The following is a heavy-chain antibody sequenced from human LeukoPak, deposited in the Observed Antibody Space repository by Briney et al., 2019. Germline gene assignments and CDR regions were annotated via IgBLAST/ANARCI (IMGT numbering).Heavy chain of an antibody. Sequence: SETLSLTCTVSGGSISSSSFYWGWIRQPPGKGLEWIGSIYYSGSTNYNPSLKSRVTISVDTSKNQFSLELTSVTAADTAVYYCARDRSQWNSSNWYGPFDPWGQGTLVTVSS. CDR3: ARDRSQWNSSNWYGPFDP. CDR1: GGSISSSSFY. V-gene: IGHV4-39*07. J-gene: IGHJ5*02. CDR2: IYYSGST. D-gene: IGHD6-13*01.